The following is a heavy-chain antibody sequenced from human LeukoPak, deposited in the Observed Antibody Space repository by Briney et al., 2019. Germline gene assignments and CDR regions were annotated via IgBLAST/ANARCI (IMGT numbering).Heavy chain of an antibody. Sequence: GGSLRLSCAASGFTFNNAWMSWVRQAPGKGLEWVGRIKSKNDGGTTDYAAPVKGRFTISRDDSKNTLYLQMNSLKSEDTAVYYCATESPALDYWGQGTLVTVSS. CDR1: GFTFNNAW. V-gene: IGHV3-15*01. J-gene: IGHJ4*02. CDR2: IKSKNDGGTT. CDR3: ATESPALDY.